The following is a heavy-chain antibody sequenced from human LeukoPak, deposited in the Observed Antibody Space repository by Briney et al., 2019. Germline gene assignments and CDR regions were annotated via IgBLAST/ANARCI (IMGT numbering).Heavy chain of an antibody. CDR3: ARDYGNIAAAGPVDY. D-gene: IGHD6-13*01. CDR1: GFTFSSYS. V-gene: IGHV3-21*01. Sequence: PGGSLRLSCAASGFTFSSYSMNWVRQAPGKGLEWVSSISGSSSYIYYADSVKGRFTISRDNAKNSLYLQMNSLRAEDTAVYYCARDYGNIAAAGPVDYWGQGTLVTVSS. CDR2: ISGSSSYI. J-gene: IGHJ4*02.